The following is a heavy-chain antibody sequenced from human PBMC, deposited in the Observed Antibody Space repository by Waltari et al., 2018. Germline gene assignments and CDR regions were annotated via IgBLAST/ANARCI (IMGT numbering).Heavy chain of an antibody. CDR1: GFTFSAYT. D-gene: IGHD3-10*01. Sequence: EVQLVESGGELVQPGGSLRRSCADTGFTFSAYTMNWVRPAPGMGREWVSFIGSDSDVTYYADSVKGRFAISRDIAKNSAYLQMNSLRVEDTAMYYCVREGSGFDPWGQGTLVTVSS. CDR3: VREGSGFDP. J-gene: IGHJ5*02. CDR2: IGSDSDVT. V-gene: IGHV3-48*01.